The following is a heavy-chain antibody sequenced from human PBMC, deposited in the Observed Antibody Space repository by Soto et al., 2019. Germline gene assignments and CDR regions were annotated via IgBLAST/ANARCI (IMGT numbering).Heavy chain of an antibody. CDR1: GGTFSSYA. Sequence: QVQLVQSGAEVKKPGSSVKVSCKASGGTFSSYAISWVRQAPGQGLEWMGGIIPIFGTANYAQKFQGRVTITADKSTSTAYMELSSLRSEDTAVYDCAGAAVEYPSTIPNWFDPWGQGTLVTVSS. D-gene: IGHD5-12*01. V-gene: IGHV1-69*06. CDR3: AGAAVEYPSTIPNWFDP. CDR2: IIPIFGTA. J-gene: IGHJ5*02.